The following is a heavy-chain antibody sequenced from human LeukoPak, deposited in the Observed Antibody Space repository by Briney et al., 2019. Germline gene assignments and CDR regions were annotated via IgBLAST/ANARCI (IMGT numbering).Heavy chain of an antibody. J-gene: IGHJ5*02. Sequence: GASVKVSCKVSGYTLTELSMHWVRQAPGKGLEWMGGFDPEDGETIYAQKFQGRVTMTEDTSTDTAYMELSSLRSEDTAAYYCATIPPYGSGIGNWFDPWGQGTLVTVSS. CDR1: GYTLTELS. V-gene: IGHV1-24*01. CDR3: ATIPPYGSGIGNWFDP. D-gene: IGHD3-10*01. CDR2: FDPEDGET.